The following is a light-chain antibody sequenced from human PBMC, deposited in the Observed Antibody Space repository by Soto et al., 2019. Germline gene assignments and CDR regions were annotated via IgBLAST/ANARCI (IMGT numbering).Light chain of an antibody. CDR1: QSISSL. CDR2: SAS. J-gene: IGKJ5*01. V-gene: IGKV3-15*01. Sequence: EIVLTQSPATLSVSPGERATLSCRASQSISSLLAWHQQKPGQAPRLLIYSASTGATGIPARFSGSGSGADFTLTISSLQSEDFAVYYCQQYYDWPITFGQGTRLEIK. CDR3: QQYYDWPIT.